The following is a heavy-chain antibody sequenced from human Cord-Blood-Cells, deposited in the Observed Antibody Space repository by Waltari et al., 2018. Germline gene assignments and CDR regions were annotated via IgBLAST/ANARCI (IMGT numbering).Heavy chain of an antibody. V-gene: IGHV1-3*01. Sequence: QVQLVQSGAEVKKPGASVKVSCKASGYTFTSYAMHWVRQAPGQRLEWMGWINAGNGNTKYSQKFQGRVTMTRDTSASTAYMELSSRRSEDTAVYYCASLRSSSWYAFDIWGQGTMVTVSS. J-gene: IGHJ3*02. CDR1: GYTFTSYA. D-gene: IGHD6-13*01. CDR2: INAGNGNT. CDR3: ASLRSSSWYAFDI.